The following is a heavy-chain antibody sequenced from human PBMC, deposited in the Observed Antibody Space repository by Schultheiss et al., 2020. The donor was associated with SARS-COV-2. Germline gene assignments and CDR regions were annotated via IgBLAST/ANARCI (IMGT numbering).Heavy chain of an antibody. CDR3: ARCPNYYGSGSASFDY. J-gene: IGHJ4*02. D-gene: IGHD3-10*01. CDR1: GGSISSGGYY. Sequence: SETLSLTCTVSGGSISSGGYYWSWIRQHPGKGLEWIGYIYYSGSTYYNPSLKSLVTISVDTSKNQFSLKLSSVTAADTAVYYCARCPNYYGSGSASFDYWGQGTLVTVSS. CDR2: IYYSGST. V-gene: IGHV4-31*01.